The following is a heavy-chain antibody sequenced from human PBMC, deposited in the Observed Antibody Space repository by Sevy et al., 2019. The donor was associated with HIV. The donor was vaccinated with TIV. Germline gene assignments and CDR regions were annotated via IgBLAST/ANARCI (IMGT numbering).Heavy chain of an antibody. D-gene: IGHD1-26*01. CDR2: IKQDGSGA. Sequence: GGSLRLSCVASGFNFRNFWMSWVRQAPGKGLECVADIKQDGSGAYYVDSVKGRFTISRDNGKNSLYLQMNSLRDEDTAMYFCVRDKEVGASILDAWGQGTPVTVSS. CDR3: VRDKEVGASILDA. V-gene: IGHV3-7*03. CDR1: GFNFRNFW. J-gene: IGHJ5*02.